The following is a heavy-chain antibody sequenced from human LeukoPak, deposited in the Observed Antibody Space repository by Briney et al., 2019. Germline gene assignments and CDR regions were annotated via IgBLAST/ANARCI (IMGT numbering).Heavy chain of an antibody. V-gene: IGHV3-7*04. D-gene: IGHD4-23*01. CDR3: ARGDGGDQGYFQD. J-gene: IGHJ1*01. CDR1: GFTLSNFW. CDR2: INQGGNVQ. Sequence: GGSLRLSCVASGFTLSNFWMYWGRQGPGKGLEWVANINQGGNVQHYVDSVKGRFTISKDNAENSLSLHMNSLRADDTAVYYCARGDGGDQGYFQDWGQGTLVTVSS.